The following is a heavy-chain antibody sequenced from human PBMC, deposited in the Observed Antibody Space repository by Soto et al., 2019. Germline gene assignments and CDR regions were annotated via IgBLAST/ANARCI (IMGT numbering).Heavy chain of an antibody. CDR1: GFTFDDYA. V-gene: IGHV3-9*01. Sequence: EVQLVESGGGLVQPGRSLRLSCAASGFTFDDYAMHWVRQAPGKGLEWVSGISWNSGSIGYADSVKGRFTISRDNAKNSLYLQMNSLRAEDTALFYCAKSPRPLGGGWFDPWGQGTLVTVSS. J-gene: IGHJ5*02. D-gene: IGHD3-16*01. CDR3: AKSPRPLGGGWFDP. CDR2: ISWNSGSI.